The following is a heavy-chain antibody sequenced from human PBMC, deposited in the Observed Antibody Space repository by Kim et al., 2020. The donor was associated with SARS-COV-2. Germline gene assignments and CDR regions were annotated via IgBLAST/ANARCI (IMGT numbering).Heavy chain of an antibody. CDR3: ARVPIAAAGTLFDY. V-gene: IGHV3-21*01. D-gene: IGHD6-13*01. Sequence: ADSEKGQYTISRDNAKNSLYLQMNSLRAEDTAVYYCARVPIAAAGTLFDYWGQGTLVTVSS. J-gene: IGHJ4*02.